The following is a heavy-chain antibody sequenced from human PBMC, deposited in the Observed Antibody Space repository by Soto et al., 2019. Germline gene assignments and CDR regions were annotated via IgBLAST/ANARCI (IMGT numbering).Heavy chain of an antibody. CDR2: ISYDGSNK. Sequence: GGSLRLSCAASGFTFSSYGMHWVRQAPGKGLEWVAVISYDGSNKYYADSVKGRFTISRDNSKNTLYLQMNSLRAEDTAVYYCAKVRSMVTTINYFVYWGQGTLVTVSS. CDR1: GFTFSSYG. CDR3: AKVRSMVTTINYFVY. V-gene: IGHV3-30*18. J-gene: IGHJ4*02. D-gene: IGHD4-17*01.